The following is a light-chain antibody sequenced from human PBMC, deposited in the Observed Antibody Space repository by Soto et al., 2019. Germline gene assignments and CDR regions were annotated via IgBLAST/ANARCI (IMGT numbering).Light chain of an antibody. J-gene: IGKJ1*01. CDR3: QQYNGHSTWT. CDR1: QSISRW. V-gene: IGKV1-5*01. CDR2: DAS. Sequence: DIQMTQSPSTLSASVGDRVTITCRASQSISRWLAWYQQKPGKAPKVLIWDASSLQRGVPSRFSGSGSGTEFTLTISSLPPDYFATYYCQQYNGHSTWTFGQGTKVEIK.